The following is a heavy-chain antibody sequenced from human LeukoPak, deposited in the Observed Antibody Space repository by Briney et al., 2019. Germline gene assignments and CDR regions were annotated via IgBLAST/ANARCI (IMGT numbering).Heavy chain of an antibody. CDR2: MNPNTGRT. V-gene: IGHV1-8*01. J-gene: IGHJ4*02. Sequence: ASVKVSCKASRYTFTSYDINWVREAAGQGLEWMDWMNPNTGRTGYAQKFQGRITMTRDTSINTAYMELTNLRSEDTAIYYCARLSQTPDYYTLGGYYYLGYWGQGTPVTVSS. D-gene: IGHD3-10*01. CDR3: ARLSQTPDYYTLGGYYYLGY. CDR1: RYTFTSYD.